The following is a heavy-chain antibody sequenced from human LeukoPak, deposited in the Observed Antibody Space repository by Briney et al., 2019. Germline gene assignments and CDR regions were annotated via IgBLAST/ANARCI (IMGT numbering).Heavy chain of an antibody. J-gene: IGHJ5*02. CDR3: ARGVPGFDFWSGYYWGVDWFDP. CDR2: IIPIFGTA. V-gene: IGHV1-69*13. D-gene: IGHD3-3*01. Sequence: ASVKVSCKASGGTFSSYAISWVRQAPGQGLEWMGGIIPIFGTANYAQKFQGRVTITADESTSTAYMELSSLRSEDTAVYYCARGVPGFDFWSGYYWGVDWFDPWGQGTLVTVSS. CDR1: GGTFSSYA.